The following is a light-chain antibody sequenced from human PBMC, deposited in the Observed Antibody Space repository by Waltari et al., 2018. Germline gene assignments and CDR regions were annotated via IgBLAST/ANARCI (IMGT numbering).Light chain of an antibody. Sequence: DIVMTQSPLSLPVTPGEPASISCRSSQSLLHSNGYNYLDWYLQQPGQAPQLLIYLGSNRASGVPDRFSGSGSGTDFTLKISRVEAEDVGVYYCMQALQTSWTFGQGTKVEIK. J-gene: IGKJ1*01. CDR2: LGS. CDR3: MQALQTSWT. V-gene: IGKV2-28*01. CDR1: QSLLHSNGYNY.